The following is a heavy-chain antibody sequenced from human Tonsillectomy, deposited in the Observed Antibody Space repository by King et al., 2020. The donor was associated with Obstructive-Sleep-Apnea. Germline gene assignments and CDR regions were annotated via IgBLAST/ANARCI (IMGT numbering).Heavy chain of an antibody. CDR2: IYYSGST. Sequence: QLHESGPGLVKPSETLSLTCTVSGGSIRSYYWSWIRQAPGKGLEWIGYIYYSGSTNYNPSLKSRVTISVDTSKNQFFLKLSSVTAADTAIYYCARRDYYYYGVDVWGQGTTVTVSS. CDR1: GGSIRSYY. CDR3: ARRDYYYYGVDV. J-gene: IGHJ6*02. V-gene: IGHV4-59*08.